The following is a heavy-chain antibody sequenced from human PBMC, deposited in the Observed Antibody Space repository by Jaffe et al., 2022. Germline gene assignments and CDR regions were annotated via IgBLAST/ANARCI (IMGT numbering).Heavy chain of an antibody. CDR2: INPSGGST. CDR1: GYTFTSYY. D-gene: IGHD6-19*01. Sequence: QVQLVQSGAEVKKPGASVKVSCKASGYTFTSYYMHWVRQAPGQGLEWMGIINPSGGSTSYAQKFQGRVTMTRDTSTSTVYMELSSLRSEDTAVYYCARPTKGEYSSGWSYYFDYWGQGTLVTVSS. CDR3: ARPTKGEYSSGWSYYFDY. V-gene: IGHV1-46*03. J-gene: IGHJ4*02.